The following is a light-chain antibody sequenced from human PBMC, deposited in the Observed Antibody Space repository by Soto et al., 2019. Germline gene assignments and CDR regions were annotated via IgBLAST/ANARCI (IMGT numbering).Light chain of an antibody. J-gene: IGKJ1*01. CDR1: QNIRSY. V-gene: IGKV1-39*01. CDR3: QQGYSSRWT. Sequence: DIQMTQSRASLCASVGDRVSITCRATQNIRSYLNWYQQKPGKAPQLLIYATSSLQTGVPSRFSASGSGTDFSLVISDLQPEDSATYYCQQGYSSRWTSGRGTKVEI. CDR2: ATS.